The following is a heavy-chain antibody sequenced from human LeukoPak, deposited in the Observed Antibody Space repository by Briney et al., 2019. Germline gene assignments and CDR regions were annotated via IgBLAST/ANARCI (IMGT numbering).Heavy chain of an antibody. CDR2: IYYSGST. D-gene: IGHD5-18*01. CDR3: ARGAAGYSYG. Sequence: NPSETQSLTCTVSDGSISSYYWSWIRQPPGKGLEWIGHIYYSGSTNYNPSLKSRVTISIDTSKNQFSLRLSSVTAADTAVYYCARGAAGYSYGWGQGTLVTVSS. V-gene: IGHV4-59*01. CDR1: DGSISSYY. J-gene: IGHJ4*02.